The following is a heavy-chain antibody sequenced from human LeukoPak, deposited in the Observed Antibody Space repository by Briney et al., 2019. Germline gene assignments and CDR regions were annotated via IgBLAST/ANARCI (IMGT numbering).Heavy chain of an antibody. J-gene: IGHJ4*02. D-gene: IGHD2-8*01. Sequence: SVKVSCKASGGTFSSYAISWVRQAPGQGLEWMGGIIPIFGTANYAQKFQGRVTITTDESTSTAYMELSSLRSEDTAVYYCASETLCTNGVCPIDYWGQGTLVTVSS. CDR1: GGTFSSYA. CDR2: IIPIFGTA. CDR3: ASETLCTNGVCPIDY. V-gene: IGHV1-69*05.